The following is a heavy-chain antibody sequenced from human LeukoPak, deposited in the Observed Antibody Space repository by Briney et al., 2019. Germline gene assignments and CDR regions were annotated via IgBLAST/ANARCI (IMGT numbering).Heavy chain of an antibody. J-gene: IGHJ5*02. V-gene: IGHV4-39*01. D-gene: IGHD3-16*02. CDR2: FYYSVST. Sequence: SETLSLTCTVSGGSIDSRSHYWGWIRQPPGKGLEWIGSFYYSVSTYYNPSLKSRVTISVDTSKNQFSLTVNSVTAADTAVYFCARHYPSVNNRFDPWGQGTLVTVSS. CDR3: ARHYPSVNNRFDP. CDR1: GGSIDSRSHY.